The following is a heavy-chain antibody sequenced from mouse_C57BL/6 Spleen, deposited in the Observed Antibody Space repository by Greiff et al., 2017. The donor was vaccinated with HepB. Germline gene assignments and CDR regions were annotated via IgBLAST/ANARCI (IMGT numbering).Heavy chain of an antibody. V-gene: IGHV5-4*01. CDR2: ISDGGSYT. J-gene: IGHJ2*01. Sequence: EVQGVESGGGLVKPGGSLKLSCAASGFTFSSYAMSWVRQTPEKRLEWVATISDGGSYTYYPDSVKGRFTISRDNAKNNLYLQMSHLKSEDTAMYYCARDYYGSLHYFDYWGQGTTLTVSS. D-gene: IGHD1-1*01. CDR1: GFTFSSYA. CDR3: ARDYYGSLHYFDY.